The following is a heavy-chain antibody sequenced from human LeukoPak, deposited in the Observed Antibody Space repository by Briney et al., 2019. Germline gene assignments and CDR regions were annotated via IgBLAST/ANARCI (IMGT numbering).Heavy chain of an antibody. CDR3: ARDRASGSYYGVENDY. J-gene: IGHJ4*02. CDR2: IKQDGSEK. D-gene: IGHD1-26*01. Sequence: PGGSLRLSCAASGFTFSSYWMSWVRQAPGKGLEWVANIKQDGSEKYYVDSVKGRFTISRDNAKNSLYLQMNSLRAEDTAVYYCARDRASGSYYGVENDYWGQGTLVTVSS. CDR1: GFTFSSYW. V-gene: IGHV3-7*01.